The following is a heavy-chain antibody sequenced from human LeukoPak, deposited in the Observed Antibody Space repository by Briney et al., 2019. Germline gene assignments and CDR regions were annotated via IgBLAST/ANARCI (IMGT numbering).Heavy chain of an antibody. J-gene: IGHJ4*02. Sequence: GGSLRLSCAASGVIVSRNFMSWVRQAPGKGLQWVAIMYAGGTTDYSDSVRGRFHISRDSSNNTLSLQINSLRAEDTAVCYCARGSGSGWPLARWGQGALVTVSS. CDR1: GVIVSRNF. V-gene: IGHV3-53*01. D-gene: IGHD6-19*01. CDR2: MYAGGTT. CDR3: ARGSGSGWPLAR.